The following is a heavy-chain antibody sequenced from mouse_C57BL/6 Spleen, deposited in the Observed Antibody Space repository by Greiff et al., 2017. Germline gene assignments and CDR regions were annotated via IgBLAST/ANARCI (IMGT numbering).Heavy chain of an antibody. V-gene: IGHV14-4*01. Sequence: DVQLQQSGAELVRPGASVKLSCTASGFNIKDDYMHWVKQRPEQGLEWIGWIDPENGDTEYASKFQGKATITADTSSNTAYLQLSSLTSEDTAVYYCTRGYGSSWWGQGTTRTVSS. J-gene: IGHJ2*01. CDR1: GFNIKDDY. D-gene: IGHD1-1*01. CDR3: TRGYGSSW. CDR2: IDPENGDT.